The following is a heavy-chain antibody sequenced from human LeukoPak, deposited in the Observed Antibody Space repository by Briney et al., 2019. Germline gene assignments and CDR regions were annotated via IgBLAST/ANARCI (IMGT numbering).Heavy chain of an antibody. CDR1: GFTFNTYA. D-gene: IGHD1-26*01. Sequence: GGSLRLSCAASGFTFNTYAMSWVRQAPGKGLERVSGISGSGGSTYYADSVKGRFTISRDNFKNTLYLQMNSLRAEDTAVYYCAKGASCIGHYYCGMDGGGQGTAITVS. J-gene: IGHJ6*02. CDR3: AKGASCIGHYYCGMDG. CDR2: ISGSGGST. V-gene: IGHV3-23*01.